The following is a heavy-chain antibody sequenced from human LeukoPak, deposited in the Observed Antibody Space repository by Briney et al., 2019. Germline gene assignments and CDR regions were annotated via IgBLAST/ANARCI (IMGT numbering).Heavy chain of an antibody. V-gene: IGHV3-33*01. J-gene: IGHJ4*02. D-gene: IGHD3-22*01. CDR2: IWYDGSNK. CDR3: ARALMYYYDSSGYYYPDY. Sequence: PGGSLRLSCAASGFTFSSYGMHWVRQAPGKGLEWVAVIWYDGSNKYYADSVKGRFTISRDNSKNTLYLQMNSLRAEDTAVYYCARALMYYYDSSGYYYPDYWGQGTLVTVSS. CDR1: GFTFSSYG.